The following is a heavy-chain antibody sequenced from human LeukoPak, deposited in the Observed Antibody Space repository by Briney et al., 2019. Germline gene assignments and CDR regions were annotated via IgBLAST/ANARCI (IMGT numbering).Heavy chain of an antibody. CDR3: ARVADSNSWYHYFYGMDV. CDR1: GGSISSYY. D-gene: IGHD6-13*01. J-gene: IGHJ6*02. V-gene: IGHV4-59*01. Sequence: TPSETLSLTCTVSGGSISSYYWSWIRQPPGKGLEWIGYIYYSGSTNYNPSLKSRVTISVDTSKNQFSLKLSSVTAADTAVYYCARVADSNSWYHYFYGMDVWGQGTTVTVSS. CDR2: IYYSGST.